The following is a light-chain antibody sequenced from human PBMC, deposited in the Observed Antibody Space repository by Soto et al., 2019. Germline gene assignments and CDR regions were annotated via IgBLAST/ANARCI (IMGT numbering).Light chain of an antibody. CDR3: CSYAGSSTLVV. V-gene: IGLV2-23*02. Sequence: QSALTQPASVSGSPGQSITISCAATSSDVGSYNLVSWYQHHPGKAPKLMIYEVSTRPSGVFNRFSGSKSGNTASLTISGLQAEDEADYFCCSYAGSSTLVVFGGGTKLTVL. CDR1: SSDVGSYNL. J-gene: IGLJ2*01. CDR2: EVS.